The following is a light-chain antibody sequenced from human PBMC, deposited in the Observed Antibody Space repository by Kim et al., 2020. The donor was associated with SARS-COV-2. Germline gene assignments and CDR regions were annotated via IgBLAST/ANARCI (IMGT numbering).Light chain of an antibody. CDR1: VLAKNY. J-gene: IGLJ1*01. CDR2: KDS. V-gene: IGLV3-27*01. Sequence: VSPGQTARITCSGDVLAKNYARWFQQKPGQAPVLVIYKDSERPSGIPERFSGSSSGTTVTLTISGAQVEDEADYYCYSAADNKGVFGTGTKVT. CDR3: YSAADNKGV.